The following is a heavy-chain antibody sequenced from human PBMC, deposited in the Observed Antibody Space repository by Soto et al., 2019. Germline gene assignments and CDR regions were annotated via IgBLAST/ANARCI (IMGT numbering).Heavy chain of an antibody. CDR3: ASGEVAHGYYYYGMDV. CDR2: IIPIFGTA. D-gene: IGHD2-15*01. Sequence: QVQLVQSGAEVKKPGSSVKVSCKASGGTFSSYAISWVRQAPGQGLEWMGGIIPIFGTANYAQKFQGRVTITADESTSTAYMELSSLRSEDMAVYYCASGEVAHGYYYYGMDVWGQGTTVTVSS. J-gene: IGHJ6*02. V-gene: IGHV1-69*12. CDR1: GGTFSSYA.